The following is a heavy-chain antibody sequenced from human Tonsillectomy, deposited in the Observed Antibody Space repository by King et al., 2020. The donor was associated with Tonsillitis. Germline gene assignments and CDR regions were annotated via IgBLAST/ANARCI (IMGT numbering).Heavy chain of an antibody. CDR1: GFTFSSYA. CDR3: ARGIAVADPSDY. Sequence: VQLVESGGGVVQPGRSLRLSCAASGFTFSSYAMHWVRQAPGKGLEWVAVLSYDGTNKFYADSVKGRFTISRDNSKDKLYLQMNSLRAEDTAVYYCARGIAVADPSDYWGQGTLVTVSS. V-gene: IGHV3-30*04. D-gene: IGHD6-19*01. CDR2: LSYDGTNK. J-gene: IGHJ4*02.